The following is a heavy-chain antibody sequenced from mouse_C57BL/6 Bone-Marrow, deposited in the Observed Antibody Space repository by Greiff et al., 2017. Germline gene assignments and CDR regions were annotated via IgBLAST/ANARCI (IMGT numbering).Heavy chain of an antibody. Sequence: QVQLKQPGAELVKPGASVKMSCKASGYTFTSYWITWVKQRPGQGLEWIGDIYPGSGSTNYTEKFKSKATLTVDTSSSTSYMQLSSLTSEDSAVYYCARSRFHCYFDVGGTGPAVSVSS. CDR2: IYPGSGST. J-gene: IGHJ1*03. CDR1: GYTFTSYW. CDR3: ARSRFHCYFDV. V-gene: IGHV1-55*01.